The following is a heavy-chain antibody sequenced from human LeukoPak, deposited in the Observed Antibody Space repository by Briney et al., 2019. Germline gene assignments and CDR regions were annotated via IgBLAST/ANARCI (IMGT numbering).Heavy chain of an antibody. CDR3: ARDSGLGATRYFQH. Sequence: SETLSLTCTVSGGSISSYYWSWIRQPPGKGLEWIGYIYYSGSTNYNPSLKSRVTISVDTSKNQFSLKLSSVTAEDTAVYYCARDSGLGATRYFQHWGQGTLVTVSS. J-gene: IGHJ1*01. D-gene: IGHD1-26*01. CDR2: IYYSGST. CDR1: GGSISSYY. V-gene: IGHV4-59*12.